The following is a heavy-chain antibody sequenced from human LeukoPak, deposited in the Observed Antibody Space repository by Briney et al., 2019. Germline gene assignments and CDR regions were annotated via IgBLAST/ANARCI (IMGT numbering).Heavy chain of an antibody. J-gene: IGHJ4*01. CDR2: ITSGSSHM. CDR3: ERVGDFGPDCGVDCYTFDH. V-gene: IGHV3-21*01. D-gene: IGHD2-21*02. Sequence: GGSLRLSCEASGFTFRTHSMNWVRQAPGKGLEWVLFITSGSSHMYYSDSVNGRFTTSRDNNKNTLFLLMNTLRAEDTAVYAGERVGDFGPDCGVDCYTFDHWGQGTLVTVSS. CDR1: GFTFRTHS.